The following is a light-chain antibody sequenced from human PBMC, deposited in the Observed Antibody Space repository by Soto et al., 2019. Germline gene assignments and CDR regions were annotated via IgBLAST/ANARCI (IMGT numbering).Light chain of an antibody. J-gene: IGKJ2*01. CDR2: AAS. Sequence: DIVLTQSPGTLSLSPGEGATLSCRASQSIKSSYLAWYQQKPGQAPRLLIYAASSRATGIPDRFIGSGSGTDFTLTITRLEPEDFAVYYCQQYGNSPHTFDQGTKLEIK. CDR1: QSIKSSY. V-gene: IGKV3-20*01. CDR3: QQYGNSPHT.